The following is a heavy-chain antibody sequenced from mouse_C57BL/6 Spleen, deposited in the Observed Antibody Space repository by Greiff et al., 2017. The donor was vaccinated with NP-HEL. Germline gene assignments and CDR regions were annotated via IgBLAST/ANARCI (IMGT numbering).Heavy chain of an antibody. J-gene: IGHJ3*01. CDR2: INPNNGGT. D-gene: IGHD1-2*01. CDR1: GYTFTDYY. V-gene: IGHV1-26*01. CDR3: ARRDTATSSWFAY. Sequence: VQLQQSGPELVKPGASVKISCKASGYTFTDYYMNWVKQSHGKSLEWIGDINPNNGGTSYNQKFKGKATLTVDKSSSTAYMELRSLTSEDSAVYYWARRDTATSSWFAYWGQGTLVTVSA.